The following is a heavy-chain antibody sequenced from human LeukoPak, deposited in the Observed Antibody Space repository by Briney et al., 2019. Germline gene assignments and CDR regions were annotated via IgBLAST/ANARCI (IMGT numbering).Heavy chain of an antibody. J-gene: IGHJ4*02. V-gene: IGHV3-23*01. Sequence: GGSLRLSCAASGFTFSSYAMSWVRQAPGKGLEWDSAISGSGGSTYYADSVKGRFTISRDNSKNTLYLQMNSLRAEDTAVYYCAKDRGYSYGLFDYWGQGTLVTVSS. CDR2: ISGSGGST. D-gene: IGHD5-18*01. CDR1: GFTFSSYA. CDR3: AKDRGYSYGLFDY.